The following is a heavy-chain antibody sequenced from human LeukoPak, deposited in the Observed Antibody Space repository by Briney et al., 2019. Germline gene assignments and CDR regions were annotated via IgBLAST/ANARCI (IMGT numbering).Heavy chain of an antibody. CDR2: MDPNSGNT. D-gene: IGHD2-2*01. Sequence: GASVKVSCKASGYTFTSYDINWVRQATGQGLEWMGWMDPNSGNTGYAQKFQGRVTITRNTSISTAYMELSSLRSEDTAVYYCARGPLGGYCSSTSCQPFDYWGQGTLVTVSS. CDR1: GYTFTSYD. V-gene: IGHV1-8*03. CDR3: ARGPLGGYCSSTSCQPFDY. J-gene: IGHJ4*02.